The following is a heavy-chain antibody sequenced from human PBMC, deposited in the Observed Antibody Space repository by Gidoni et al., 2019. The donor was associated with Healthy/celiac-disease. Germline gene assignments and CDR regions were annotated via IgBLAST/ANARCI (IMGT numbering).Heavy chain of an antibody. V-gene: IGHV3-15*01. CDR3: TSQWLRLIYYYYYGMDV. J-gene: IGHJ6*02. CDR1: GFTFSNAW. D-gene: IGHD5-12*01. CDR2: IKSKTDGGTT. Sequence: EVQLVESGGGLVKPGGSLRLSCAASGFTFSNAWMSWVRQAPGKGLEWVGRIKSKTDGGTTDYAAPVKGRFTISRDDSKNTLYLQMNSLKTEDTAVYYCTSQWLRLIYYYYYGMDVWGQGTTVTVSS.